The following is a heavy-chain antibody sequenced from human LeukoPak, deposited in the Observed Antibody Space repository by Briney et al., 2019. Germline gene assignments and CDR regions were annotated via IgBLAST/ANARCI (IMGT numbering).Heavy chain of an antibody. Sequence: GGSLRLSCAASGFTFSSYEMNWVRQAPGKGLEWVSYISSSGSTIYYADSVKGRFTISGDNAKNSLYLQMNSLRAEDTAVYYCAELGITMIGGVWGKGTTVTISS. CDR1: GFTFSSYE. CDR3: AELGITMIGGV. J-gene: IGHJ6*04. CDR2: ISSSGSTI. D-gene: IGHD3-10*02. V-gene: IGHV3-48*03.